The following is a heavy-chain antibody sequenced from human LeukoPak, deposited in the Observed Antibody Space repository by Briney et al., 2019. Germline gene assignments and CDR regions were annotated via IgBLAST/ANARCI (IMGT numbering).Heavy chain of an antibody. CDR3: ARSIPYGTTWYGRSDY. J-gene: IGHJ4*02. CDR1: GFPFSSYS. D-gene: IGHD6-13*01. Sequence: GGSLRLSCAASGFPFSSYSMTWVRQAPGKGLEWVANVKPDGTTKFYVDSVKGRFTISRDNALNSLYLQMNSLRAEDTAIYYCARSIPYGTTWYGRSDYWGQGTLVTVSS. V-gene: IGHV3-7*03. CDR2: VKPDGTTK.